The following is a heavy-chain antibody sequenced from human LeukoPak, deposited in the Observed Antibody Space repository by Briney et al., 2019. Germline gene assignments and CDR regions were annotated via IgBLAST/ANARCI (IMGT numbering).Heavy chain of an antibody. D-gene: IGHD4-17*01. CDR2: ISAYNGNT. CDR3: ARSSRWTTVTTRWFDP. CDR1: GYTFTSYG. J-gene: IGHJ5*02. Sequence: ASVKVSCKASGYTFTSYGISWVRQAPGQGLEWMGWISAYNGNTNYAQKLQGRVTMTTDTSTSTAYMELRSLRSDGTAVYYCARSSRWTTVTTRWFDPWGQGTLVTVSS. V-gene: IGHV1-18*01.